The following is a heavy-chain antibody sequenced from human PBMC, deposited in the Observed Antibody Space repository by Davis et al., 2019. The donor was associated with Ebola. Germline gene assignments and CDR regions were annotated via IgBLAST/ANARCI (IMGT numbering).Heavy chain of an antibody. CDR1: GGSIRSYC. CDR3: ASRAAARYDY. J-gene: IGHJ4*02. CDR2: IYYTGST. V-gene: IGHV4-59*01. Sequence: MPSETLSLTCTVSGGSIRSYCWSWIRQPPGKGLEWIGYIYYTGSTDYNPSLKSRVTISVDTSRNQFSLKMRSVTAADTAVYYCASRAAARYDYWGQGTLVTVSS. D-gene: IGHD6-13*01.